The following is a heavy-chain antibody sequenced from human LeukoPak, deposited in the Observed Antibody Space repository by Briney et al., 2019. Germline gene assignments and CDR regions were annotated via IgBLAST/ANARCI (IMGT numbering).Heavy chain of an antibody. D-gene: IGHD4-23*01. CDR3: ATGGNLFWGVDY. J-gene: IGHJ4*02. V-gene: IGHV3-23*01. CDR2: ISGSGGST. Sequence: AISGSGGSTYYADSVKGRFTISGDNSKNTLYLQMNSLRAEDTAVYYCATGGNLFWGVDYWGQGTLVTVSS.